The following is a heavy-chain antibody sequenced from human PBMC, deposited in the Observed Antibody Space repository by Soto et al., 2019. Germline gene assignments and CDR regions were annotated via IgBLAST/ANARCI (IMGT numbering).Heavy chain of an antibody. CDR1: GFTFSSYA. CDR2: ISGSGGST. J-gene: IGHJ5*02. V-gene: IGHV3-23*01. Sequence: GGSLRLSCAASGFTFSSYAMSWVRQAPGKGLEWVSAISGSGGSTYYADSVKGRFTISRDNSKNTLYLQMNSLRAEDTAVYYCAIDGRSHYGPAWFDPWGQGTLVTVSS. D-gene: IGHD4-17*01. CDR3: AIDGRSHYGPAWFDP.